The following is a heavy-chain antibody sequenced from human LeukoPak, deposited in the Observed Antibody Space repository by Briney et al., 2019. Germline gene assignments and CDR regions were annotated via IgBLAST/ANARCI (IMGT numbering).Heavy chain of an antibody. CDR1: GGSISSYY. Sequence: SETLSLTCTVSGGSISSYYWSWIRQPAGKGLEWIGRIYTSGSTNYNPSLKSRVTMSVDTSKNQFSLKLSSVTAADTAVYYCVRELWFGELSAFDIWGQGTMVTVSS. D-gene: IGHD3-10*01. V-gene: IGHV4-4*07. CDR2: IYTSGST. CDR3: VRELWFGELSAFDI. J-gene: IGHJ3*02.